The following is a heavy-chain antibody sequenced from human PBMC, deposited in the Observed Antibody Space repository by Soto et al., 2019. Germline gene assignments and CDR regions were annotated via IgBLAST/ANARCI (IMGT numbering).Heavy chain of an antibody. CDR2: INHSGST. CDR3: ARGLTYYYDSSGYYPLDY. CDR1: GGSFSGYY. V-gene: IGHV4-34*01. J-gene: IGHJ4*02. Sequence: QVQLQQWGAGLLKPSETLSLTCAVYGGSFSGYYWSWIRQPPGKGLEWIGEINHSGSTNYNPSLNSRVTISVDTSKNQFSLKLSSVTAADTAVYYCARGLTYYYDSSGYYPLDYWGQGTLVTVSS. D-gene: IGHD3-22*01.